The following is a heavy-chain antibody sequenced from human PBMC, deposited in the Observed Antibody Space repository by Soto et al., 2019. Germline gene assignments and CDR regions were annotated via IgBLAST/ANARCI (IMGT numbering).Heavy chain of an antibody. CDR3: ARGMGSWPHNWFDP. D-gene: IGHD6-13*01. CDR1: GGSISSGGYY. Sequence: SETLSLTCTVSGGSISSGGYYWSWIRQHPGKGLEWIGYIYYSGSTYYNPSLKSRVTISVDTSKNQFSLKLSSVTAADTAVYYCARGMGSWPHNWFDPWGQGNLVTVSS. V-gene: IGHV4-31*03. CDR2: IYYSGST. J-gene: IGHJ5*02.